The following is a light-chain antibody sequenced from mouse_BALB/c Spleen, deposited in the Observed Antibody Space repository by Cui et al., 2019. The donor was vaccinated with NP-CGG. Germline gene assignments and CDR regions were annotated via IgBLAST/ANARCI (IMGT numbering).Light chain of an antibody. V-gene: IGLV1*01. J-gene: IGLJ1*01. Sequence: QAVVIQESAPTTSPGETVTLTCRSSTGAVTTSNYANWVQEKPDHLFTGLIGGTNNRAPGVPARFSGSLIGDKVALTITGAQTEDEAIYFCALWYSNHWVFGGGTKLTVL. CDR1: TGAVTTSNY. CDR3: ALWYSNHWV. CDR2: GTN.